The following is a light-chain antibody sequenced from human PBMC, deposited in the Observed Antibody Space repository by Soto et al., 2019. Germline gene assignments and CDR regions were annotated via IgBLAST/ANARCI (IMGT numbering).Light chain of an antibody. CDR3: AAWDDSLSGMV. J-gene: IGLJ2*01. V-gene: IGLV2-23*01. CDR2: EGN. Sequence: QSALTQPASVSGSPGQSIGISCTGTLSGVDTFSFVSWYQHHPGAAPQLIIFEGNKRPSGVSDRFSGSRSGETASLTISGLQAEDEADYYCAAWDDSLSGMVFGGGTKLTVL. CDR1: LSGVDTFSF.